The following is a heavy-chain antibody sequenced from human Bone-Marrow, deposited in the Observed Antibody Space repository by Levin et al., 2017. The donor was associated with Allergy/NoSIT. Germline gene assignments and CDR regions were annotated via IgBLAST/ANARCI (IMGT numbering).Heavy chain of an antibody. CDR2: ISGSGNNI. CDR3: AKWASYCGGDCYWFAPFDC. V-gene: IGHV3-23*01. CDR1: GFPFNNSG. D-gene: IGHD2-21*01. J-gene: IGHJ4*02. Sequence: LSLTCAASGFPFNNSGLSWVRQAPGKGLEWVSAISGSGNNIYYADSVRGRFTISRDNSKNTLDLQLNSLTAEDTAVYYCAKWASYCGGDCYWFAPFDCWGQGALVTVSS.